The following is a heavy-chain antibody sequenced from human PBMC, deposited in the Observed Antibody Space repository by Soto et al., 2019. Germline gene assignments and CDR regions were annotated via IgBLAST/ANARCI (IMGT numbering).Heavy chain of an antibody. CDR1: GYTFTDHY. D-gene: IGHD4-17*01. CDR3: ARGRTVNFYGMDV. J-gene: IGHJ6*02. CDR2: INPHSGDT. V-gene: IGHV1-2*02. Sequence: QVQLVQSGAEVKKPGASVKVSYVASGYTFTDHYIHWVRQAPGQGLEWKGWINPHSGDTIYAQKFQGRVTLTRDTSISTAYMELSRLRSDDMAVYYCARGRTVNFYGMDVWGQGTTVTVSS.